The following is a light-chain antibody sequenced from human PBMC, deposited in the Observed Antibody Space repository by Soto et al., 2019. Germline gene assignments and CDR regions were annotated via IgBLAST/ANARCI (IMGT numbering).Light chain of an antibody. V-gene: IGKV3-11*01. CDR3: QQRSNWPIT. CDR1: QSVSSY. Sequence: IVLTRSPPTPSVSSEKRATLSCRASQSVSSYLAWYQQKPGQAPRLLIYDASNRATGIPARFSGSGSGTDFTLTISSLEPEDFAVYYCQQRSNWPITFGQGTRLEIK. J-gene: IGKJ5*01. CDR2: DAS.